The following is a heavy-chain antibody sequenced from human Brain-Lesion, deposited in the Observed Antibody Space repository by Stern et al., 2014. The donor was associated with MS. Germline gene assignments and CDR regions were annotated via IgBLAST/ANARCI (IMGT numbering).Heavy chain of an antibody. V-gene: IGHV4-61*02. J-gene: IGHJ6*02. D-gene: IGHD2-2*01. Sequence: QVQLVESGPGLVKPSQTLSLSCTVSGGSISSGGYYWSWIRQPAGKGLEWIGRIFNSGSTSYNTSLKSRAPILIDTSQKQFSTRLNSMTAADTAVYYCARGRVVPGFQYYATDVWGQGTTVIVSS. CDR3: ARGRVVPGFQYYATDV. CDR2: IFNSGST. CDR1: GGSISSGGYY.